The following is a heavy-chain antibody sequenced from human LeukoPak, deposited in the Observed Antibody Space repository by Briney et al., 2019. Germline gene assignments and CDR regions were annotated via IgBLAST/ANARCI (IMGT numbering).Heavy chain of an antibody. V-gene: IGHV1-18*01. J-gene: IGHJ4*02. CDR3: ARAGSSSWRQLFDA. CDR1: NYTFTSYG. D-gene: IGHD6-13*01. Sequence: ASVKVSCKASNYTFTSYGIGLARQAPGQALEWVGWVSPYNGKTNYAQKFQDRVTMTTDTPTTTAYLHLRRLRSDDTALYYCARAGSSSWRQLFDAWGQGSLVIVSS. CDR2: VSPYNGKT.